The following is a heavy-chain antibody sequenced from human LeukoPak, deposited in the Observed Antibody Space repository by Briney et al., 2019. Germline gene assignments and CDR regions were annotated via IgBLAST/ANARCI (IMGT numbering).Heavy chain of an antibody. CDR3: ARHFGYSSSPAS. V-gene: IGHV4-4*02. CDR2: IYHSGST. D-gene: IGHD6-13*01. J-gene: IGHJ4*02. Sequence: SGTLSLTCAVSGGSISSSNWWSWVRQPPGKGLEWIGEIYHSGSTYYNPSLKSRVTISVDRSKNQFSLKLSSVTAADTAVYYCARHFGYSSSPASWGQGTLVTVSS. CDR1: GGSISSSNW.